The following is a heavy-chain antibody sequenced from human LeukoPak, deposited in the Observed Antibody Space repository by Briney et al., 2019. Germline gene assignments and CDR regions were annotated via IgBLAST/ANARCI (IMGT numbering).Heavy chain of an antibody. CDR1: GFTFSNYA. V-gene: IGHV3-23*01. Sequence: GGSLRLSCAASGFTFSNYAVNWVRQAPGKGLEWVPTITGSGGSTFYADSVKGRFTISRDNSMDTLYLQMSSLRAEDTAVYYCAKDRGRYYDSSGYYWGYYFDSWGQGILVTVST. CDR3: AKDRGRYYDSSGYYWGYYFDS. J-gene: IGHJ4*02. CDR2: ITGSGGST. D-gene: IGHD3-22*01.